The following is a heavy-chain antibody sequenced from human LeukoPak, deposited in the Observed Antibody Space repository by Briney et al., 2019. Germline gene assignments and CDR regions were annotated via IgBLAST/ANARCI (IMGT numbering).Heavy chain of an antibody. Sequence: PSETLSLTCTVSGGSISSRSYHWGWIRQPPGKGLEWIGSIYYSGSTYYNPSLKSRVTISVDTSKNQFSLKLSSVTAADTAVYYCARMLSIFGVVIDYWGQGTLVTVSS. CDR3: ARMLSIFGVVIDY. V-gene: IGHV4-39*07. CDR2: IYYSGST. D-gene: IGHD3-3*01. J-gene: IGHJ4*02. CDR1: GGSISSRSYH.